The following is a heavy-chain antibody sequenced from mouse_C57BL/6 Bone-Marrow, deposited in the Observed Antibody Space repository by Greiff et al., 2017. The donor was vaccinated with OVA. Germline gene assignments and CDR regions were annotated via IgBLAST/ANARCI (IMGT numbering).Heavy chain of an antibody. D-gene: IGHD1-1*01. V-gene: IGHV6-3*01. CDR2: IRLKSDNYAT. CDR3: TAPTVVAPYWYFDV. J-gene: IGHJ1*03. CDR1: GFTFSNYW. Sequence: EVQLVESGGGLVQPGGSMKLSCVASGFTFSNYWMNWVRQSPEKGLEWVAQIRLKSDNYATHYAESVKGRFTISRDDSKSSVYLQMNNLRAEDTGSYYCTAPTVVAPYWYFDVWGTGTTVTVSS.